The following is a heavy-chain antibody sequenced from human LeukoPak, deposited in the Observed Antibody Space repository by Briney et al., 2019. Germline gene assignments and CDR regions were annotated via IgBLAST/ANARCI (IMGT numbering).Heavy chain of an antibody. CDR2: ISGGGTST. V-gene: IGHV3-23*01. Sequence: GGSLRLSCAASGFTFSSYAMHWVRQAPGKGLEWVSAISGGGTSTYYADSVKGQFTISRDNSKNTLYLQMNSLRAEDTAVYYCAKGGPAVYYYGMDVWGQGTTVTVSS. CDR1: GFTFSSYA. J-gene: IGHJ6*02. CDR3: AKGGPAVYYYGMDV.